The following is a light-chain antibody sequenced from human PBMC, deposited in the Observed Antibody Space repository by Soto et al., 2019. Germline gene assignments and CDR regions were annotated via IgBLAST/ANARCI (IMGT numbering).Light chain of an antibody. CDR3: QHYDSSLST. CDR2: GAS. CDR1: QSIDSIS. J-gene: IGKJ4*01. Sequence: EIVFTQSPGTLSLFPGERATLSCRASQSIDSISLAWYQHKPGQAPRLLIYGASSRSTAIPDRFSGSGSGTDFTLTISRXEPEDFAVYNCQHYDSSLSTFGGGTKVDIK. V-gene: IGKV3-20*01.